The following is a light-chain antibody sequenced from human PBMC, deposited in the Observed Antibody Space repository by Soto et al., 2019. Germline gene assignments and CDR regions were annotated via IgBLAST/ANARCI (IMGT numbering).Light chain of an antibody. CDR2: GAS. CDR1: QGLSSW. CDR3: QQAYTFPWT. J-gene: IGKJ1*01. V-gene: IGKV1-12*01. Sequence: DIQMTQSPSSVSASVGDRVTITCRASQGLSSWLAWYQQKPGKAPKLLIYGASNLQSGVPSRFSGSVSGTDFTLNISSLQSEDFATYSCQQAYTFPWTFGQGTKVENK.